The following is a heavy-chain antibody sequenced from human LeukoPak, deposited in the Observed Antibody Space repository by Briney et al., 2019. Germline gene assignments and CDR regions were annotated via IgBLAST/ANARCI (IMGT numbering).Heavy chain of an antibody. D-gene: IGHD3-22*01. Sequence: ASVKVSCKAAGYIFTDYDLTWVRQAAGKGLEWVGWMNPTSGDTGYAQKFQGRVTMTRDTSISTAYMELSSLTSDDTAVYFCARMNFYDSSGRIDFWGQGALVTVSS. V-gene: IGHV1-8*01. J-gene: IGHJ4*02. CDR2: MNPTSGDT. CDR1: GYIFTDYD. CDR3: ARMNFYDSSGRIDF.